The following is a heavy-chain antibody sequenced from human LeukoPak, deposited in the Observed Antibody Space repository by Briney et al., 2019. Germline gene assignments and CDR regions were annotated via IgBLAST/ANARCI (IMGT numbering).Heavy chain of an antibody. D-gene: IGHD3-10*01. CDR1: GFTFDDYG. CDR3: ARGAYGSGSYAVVWFDP. V-gene: IGHV3-20*01. CDR2: INWNGGST. Sequence: GGSLRLSCAASGFTFDDYGMSWVRQAPGKGLEWVSGINWNGGSTGYADSVEGRFTISRDNAKNSLYLQMNSLRAEDTALYHCARGAYGSGSYAVVWFDPWGQGTLVTVSS. J-gene: IGHJ5*02.